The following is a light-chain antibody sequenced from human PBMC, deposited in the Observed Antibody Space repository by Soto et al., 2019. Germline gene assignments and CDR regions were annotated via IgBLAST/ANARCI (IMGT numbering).Light chain of an antibody. CDR3: QQSYSTLGLT. V-gene: IGKV1-39*01. CDR2: AAS. CDR1: QSSTSY. J-gene: IGKJ4*01. Sequence: DIPMTQSPSSLSASVGDRVTITCRASQSSTSYLNWFQKKPGKAPKLLIYAASNLQSGVPSRFSGSGSGTDFTLTISSLQPEDFATYYCQQSYSTLGLTFGGGTKVEIK.